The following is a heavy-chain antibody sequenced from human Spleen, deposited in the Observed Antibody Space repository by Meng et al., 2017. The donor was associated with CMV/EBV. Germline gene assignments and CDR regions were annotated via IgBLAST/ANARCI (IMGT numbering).Heavy chain of an antibody. D-gene: IGHD3-16*01. J-gene: IGHJ6*02. CDR2: IYSGGST. CDR3: GRHLNRDYDRIYGMDV. CDR1: GFTVSINY. V-gene: IGHV3-66*02. Sequence: GESLKISCAASGFTVSINYMSWVRQAPGKGLEWVSVIYSGGSTYYADSVKGRFTISRDNSKNTLYLQMNSLKPEDTAVYYCGRHLNRDYDRIYGMDVWGQGTAVTVSS.